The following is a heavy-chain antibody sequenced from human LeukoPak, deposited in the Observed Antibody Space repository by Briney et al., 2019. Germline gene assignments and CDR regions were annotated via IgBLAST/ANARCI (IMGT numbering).Heavy chain of an antibody. V-gene: IGHV5-51*01. CDR2: IYPGDSDT. D-gene: IGHD3-22*01. J-gene: IGHJ5*02. CDR3: ARQGDYDSSGYYPNWFDP. CDR1: GYSFTSYW. Sequence: GESLKISCKGSGYSFTSYWIGWVRQMPGKGVEWMGIIYPGDSDTRYSPSFQGQVTISADKSISTAYLQWSSLKASDTAMYYCARQGDYDSSGYYPNWFDPWGQGTLVTVSS.